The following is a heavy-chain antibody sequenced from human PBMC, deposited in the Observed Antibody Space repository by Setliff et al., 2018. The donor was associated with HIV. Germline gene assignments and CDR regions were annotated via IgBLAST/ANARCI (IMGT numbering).Heavy chain of an antibody. V-gene: IGHV3-7*01. D-gene: IGHD3-3*01. CDR2: IGQDGSEK. CDR3: ARGSRFFGWLSLNDGSDI. CDR1: RFDFNNYW. J-gene: IGHJ3*02. Sequence: GGSLRLSCAASRFDFNNYWMCWVRQAPGKGLEWVANIGQDGSEKNYVDSVKGRFTISRDNAKNSMDLQMNSLRAEDTAAYYCARGSRFFGWLSLNDGSDIWGQGTVVTVSS.